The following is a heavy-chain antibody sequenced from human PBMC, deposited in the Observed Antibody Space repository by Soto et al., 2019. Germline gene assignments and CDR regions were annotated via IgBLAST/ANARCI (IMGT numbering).Heavy chain of an antibody. CDR2: ITGDGSGT. J-gene: IGHJ4*02. CDR1: GFTFSGSW. V-gene: IGHV3-74*01. Sequence: EVQLVESGGGLVQPGGSLRLSCAASGFTFSGSWMHWVRQAPGKGLVWVSRITGDGSGTSYADFVKGRFTISREDAKNTLFLQMNGLRAEDTAVYYCARGIFGSGTANDYWGQGTLVTVSS. CDR3: ARGIFGSGTANDY. D-gene: IGHD3-10*01.